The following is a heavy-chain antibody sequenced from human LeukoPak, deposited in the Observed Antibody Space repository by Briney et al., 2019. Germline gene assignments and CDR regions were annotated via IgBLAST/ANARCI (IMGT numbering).Heavy chain of an antibody. V-gene: IGHV3-23*01. J-gene: IGHJ5*02. CDR3: AKDGADYYGSGSYFFLNWFDP. CDR2: ISGDGGHT. D-gene: IGHD3-10*01. CDR1: GFTFTTYS. Sequence: PGGSLRLSCAASGFTFTTYSMTWVRQAPGKGLEWVSVISGDGGHTYYADSVKGRFTISRDNSKNTLYLQMNSLGAEDTAVYYCAKDGADYYGSGSYFFLNWFDPWGQGTLVTVSS.